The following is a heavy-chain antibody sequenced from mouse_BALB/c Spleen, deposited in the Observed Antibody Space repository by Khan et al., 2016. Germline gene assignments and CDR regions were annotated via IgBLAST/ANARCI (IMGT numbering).Heavy chain of an antibody. CDR1: GFSLTSYG. J-gene: IGHJ4*01. Sequence: QVQLKESGPGLVQPSQSLSITCTVSGFSLTSYGVHWVRQSPGKGLEWLGVIWSGGSTDYNSALKSRLSISKDNSKSQVFLKMNSLRTDDTARYYCARVWGDYWGQGTSVTVSS. V-gene: IGHV2-2*01. CDR3: ARVWGDY. CDR2: IWSGGST. D-gene: IGHD2-10*02.